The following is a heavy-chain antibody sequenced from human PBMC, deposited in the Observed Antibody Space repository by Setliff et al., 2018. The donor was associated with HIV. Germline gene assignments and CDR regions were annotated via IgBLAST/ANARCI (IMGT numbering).Heavy chain of an antibody. V-gene: IGHV1-46*01. CDR2: IFVGDSTT. CDR3: AREGPKTYYFDY. J-gene: IGHJ4*02. Sequence: RASVKVSCKTSGYAFTSYHIHWVRQAPGQGLEWMGKIFVGDSTTHYAQKFQGRVTLTSDTSTNTVYMELSSLRSEDTAVYYCAREGPKTYYFDYWGQGTLVTVSS. CDR1: GYAFTSYH.